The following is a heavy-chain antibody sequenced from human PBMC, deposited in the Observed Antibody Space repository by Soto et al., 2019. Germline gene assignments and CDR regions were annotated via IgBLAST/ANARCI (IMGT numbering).Heavy chain of an antibody. J-gene: IGHJ4*02. V-gene: IGHV3-74*01. CDR1: VLTFISNW. Sequence: GWSLRLSCASSVLTFISNWMHWFRQAPGKGLVWVSRINGGGSSTSYAASVKGRFTISRDNAKNTLYLQMNSLRVEDTAVYYCIRQRFQYDDGSQDFDYWGQGTLVTVSS. CDR3: IRQRFQYDDGSQDFDY. D-gene: IGHD3-16*01. CDR2: INGGGSST.